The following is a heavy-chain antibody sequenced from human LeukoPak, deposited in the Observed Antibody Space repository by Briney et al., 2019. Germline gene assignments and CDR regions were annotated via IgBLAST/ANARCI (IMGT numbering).Heavy chain of an antibody. D-gene: IGHD3-10*01. CDR3: ARGSVLLWFGEPYAFDI. V-gene: IGHV3-21*01. J-gene: IGHJ3*02. CDR2: ISSSSSYI. Sequence: GSLRLSCAASGFTFSSYSMNWVRQAPGRGLEWVSSISSSSSYIYYADSVKGRFTISRDNAKNSLYLQMNSLRAEDTAVYYCARGSVLLWFGEPYAFDIWGQGTMVTVSS. CDR1: GFTFSSYS.